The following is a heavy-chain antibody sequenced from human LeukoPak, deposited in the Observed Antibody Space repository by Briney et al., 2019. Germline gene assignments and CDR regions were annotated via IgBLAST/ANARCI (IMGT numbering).Heavy chain of an antibody. CDR3: ARDYRYYDFWSGYGPTAYVDY. CDR2: IKQDGSEK. V-gene: IGHV3-7*01. D-gene: IGHD3-3*01. J-gene: IGHJ4*02. Sequence: PGGSLRLSCAASGFTFSSYWMSWVRQAPGKGLEWVANIKQDGSEKYYVGSVKGRFTISRDNAKNSLYLQMNSLRAEDTVVYYCARDYRYYDFWSGYGPTAYVDYWGQGTLVTVSS. CDR1: GFTFSSYW.